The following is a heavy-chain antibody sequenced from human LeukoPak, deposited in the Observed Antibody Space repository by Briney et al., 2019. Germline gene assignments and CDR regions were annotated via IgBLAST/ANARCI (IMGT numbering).Heavy chain of an antibody. CDR1: GFTFSSYA. Sequence: GGPLRLSCAASGFTFSSYAMHWVRQAPGKGLEWVAVISYDGSNKFYADSVKGRFTISRDNSKNTLYLQMNNLRAEDTAVYYCARVTFGDGYFDYWGQGTLVTVSS. J-gene: IGHJ4*02. CDR3: ARVTFGDGYFDY. CDR2: ISYDGSNK. D-gene: IGHD3-16*01. V-gene: IGHV3-30-3*01.